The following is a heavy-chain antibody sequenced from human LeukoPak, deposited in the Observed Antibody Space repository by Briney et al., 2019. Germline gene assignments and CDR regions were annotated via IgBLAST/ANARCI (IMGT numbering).Heavy chain of an antibody. Sequence: GGSLTLSCAASGFTFDDYAMHWVRQAPGKGLEWVSGISWNSGSIGYADSVKGRFTISRDNAKNSLYLQMNSLRAEDAALYYCAKDMWSSGWTAYYYYYGMDVWGQGTTVTVSS. CDR2: ISWNSGSI. V-gene: IGHV3-9*01. CDR3: AKDMWSSGWTAYYYYYGMDV. J-gene: IGHJ6*02. CDR1: GFTFDDYA. D-gene: IGHD6-19*01.